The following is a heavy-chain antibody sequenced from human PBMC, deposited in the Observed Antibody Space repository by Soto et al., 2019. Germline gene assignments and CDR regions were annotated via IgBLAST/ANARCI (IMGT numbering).Heavy chain of an antibody. CDR2: ITSSDVTM. CDR3: VGEVGFQLIY. J-gene: IGHJ4*02. CDR1: GFTFSTHS. Sequence: EVQLVESGGGLVQPGGSLRLSCAASGFTFSTHSMNWVRQAPGKGLEWISYITSSDVTMYADSVKGRFTISRDNAKNSLYLQMDSPRGEDTAVYFCVGEVGFQLIYWGQGTLVTVSS. V-gene: IGHV3-48*01. D-gene: IGHD2-2*01.